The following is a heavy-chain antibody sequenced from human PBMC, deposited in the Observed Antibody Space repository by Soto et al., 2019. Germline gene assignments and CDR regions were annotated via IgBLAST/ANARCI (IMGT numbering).Heavy chain of an antibody. J-gene: IGHJ4*02. CDR3: AKGGLLTIMYYFDY. Sequence: GGSLRLSCAASGFTFNNYGMHWVRQAPGKGLEWVAITSYDGSTTYYADSVKGRFTISRDNSKNTLYLQMNSLRVEDTAVYYCAKGGLLTIMYYFDYWGQGTPVTVS. D-gene: IGHD1-1*01. CDR1: GFTFNNYG. CDR2: TSYDGSTT. V-gene: IGHV3-30*18.